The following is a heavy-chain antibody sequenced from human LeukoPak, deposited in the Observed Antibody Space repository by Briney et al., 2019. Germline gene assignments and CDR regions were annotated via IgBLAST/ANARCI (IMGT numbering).Heavy chain of an antibody. V-gene: IGHV3-7*01. CDR1: GFTFSSYW. D-gene: IGHD3-10*01. Sequence: PGGSLRLSCAASGFTFSSYWMSWVRQAPGKGLEWVANIKQDGSEKYYVDSVKGRFTISRDNAKNSLYLQMNSLRAEDTAVYYCARWDYYGSGSYYRRTHYFDYWGQGTLVTVSS. CDR2: IKQDGSEK. CDR3: ARWDYYGSGSYYRRTHYFDY. J-gene: IGHJ4*02.